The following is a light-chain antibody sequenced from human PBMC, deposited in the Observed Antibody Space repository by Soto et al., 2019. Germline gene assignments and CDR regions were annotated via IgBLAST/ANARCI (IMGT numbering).Light chain of an antibody. V-gene: IGLV2-14*01. CDR1: SSDVDDYNF. Sequence: QSALTQPASVSGSPGQAITIPCTGTSSDVDDYNFVSWYQQHPGKAPKLMVYEVSNRPSGVSNRFSGSKSGNTASLTISGLQAEDEADYYCSSYTSSSTLWVFGGGTKVTVL. CDR3: SSYTSSSTLWV. CDR2: EVS. J-gene: IGLJ3*02.